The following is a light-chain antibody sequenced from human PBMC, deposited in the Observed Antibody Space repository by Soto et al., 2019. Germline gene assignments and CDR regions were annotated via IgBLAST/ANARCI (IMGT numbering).Light chain of an antibody. V-gene: IGKV3-20*01. CDR2: GAS. J-gene: IGKJ1*01. Sequence: EIVLTQSPGTLSVSPGARATLSCRASQSVSSSYLAWYQQKPGQAPRLLIYGASSRATGIPDRFSGSGSGTDFTLTISRLEPEDFAVYYCQHYGSSLWTFGQGTKVEIK. CDR3: QHYGSSLWT. CDR1: QSVSSSY.